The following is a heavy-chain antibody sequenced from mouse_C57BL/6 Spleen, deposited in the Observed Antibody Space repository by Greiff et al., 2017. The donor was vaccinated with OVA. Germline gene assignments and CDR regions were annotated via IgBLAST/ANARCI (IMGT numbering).Heavy chain of an antibody. CDR3: AKNGGWSGSMDY. D-gene: IGHD2-3*01. Sequence: VQVVESGPGLVQPSQSLSITCTVSGFSLTSYGVHWVRQSPGKGLEWLGVIWRGGSTDYNAAFMSRLSITKDNSKSQVFFKMNSLQADDTAIYYCAKNGGWSGSMDYWGQGTSVTVSS. J-gene: IGHJ4*01. V-gene: IGHV2-5*01. CDR1: GFSLTSYG. CDR2: IWRGGST.